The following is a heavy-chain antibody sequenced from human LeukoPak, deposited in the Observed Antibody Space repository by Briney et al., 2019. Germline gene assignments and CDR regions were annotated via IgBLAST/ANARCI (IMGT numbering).Heavy chain of an antibody. CDR2: INPSGGST. CDR3: ARDLGRFCSGGNCLPLDY. CDR1: GYTFSSSY. V-gene: IGHV1-46*01. J-gene: IGHJ4*02. Sequence: ASVKVSCKASGYTFSSSYVHWVRQAPGQGLEWMGIINPSGGSTSYAQKFQGRVTMTRDMSTSTVYMDLRSLRSEDTAVYYCARDLGRFCSGGNCLPLDYWGQGTLVTVSS. D-gene: IGHD2-15*01.